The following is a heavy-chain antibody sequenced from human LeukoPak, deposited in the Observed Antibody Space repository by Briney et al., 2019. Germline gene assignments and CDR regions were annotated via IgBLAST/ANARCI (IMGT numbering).Heavy chain of an antibody. V-gene: IGHV3-74*03. Sequence: GGSLRHSCASSGFTFSDQWMHWVRQGPEKGLVWVSRINGDGSSTAYADFVKGRFTISRDNARNTLSLQMNSLRIEDTAIDYCVKGAPFDYWGQGTLVAASS. J-gene: IGHJ4*02. CDR1: GFTFSDQW. CDR2: INGDGSST. D-gene: IGHD4/OR15-4a*01. CDR3: VKGAPFDY.